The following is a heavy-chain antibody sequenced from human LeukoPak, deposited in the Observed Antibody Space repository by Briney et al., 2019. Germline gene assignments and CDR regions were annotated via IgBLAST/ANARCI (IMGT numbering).Heavy chain of an antibody. Sequence: PGGSLRLSYASTAFTFSSPAMISVRQSPAHELDCLAAISGSGGSAYYADSVKGRFTISRDNSKNTLYLQMNCLRAEDTAVFFFQAEDGIRDFDWLSIPQYYFDYWGQGTLVTVSS. CDR2: ISGSGGSA. V-gene: IGHV3-23*01. CDR1: AFTFSSPA. J-gene: IGHJ4*02. D-gene: IGHD3-9*01. CDR3: QAEDGIRDFDWLSIPQYYFDY.